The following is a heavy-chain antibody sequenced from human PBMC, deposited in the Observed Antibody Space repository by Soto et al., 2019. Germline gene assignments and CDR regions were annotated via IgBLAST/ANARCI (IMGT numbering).Heavy chain of an antibody. D-gene: IGHD3-16*01. V-gene: IGHV3-33*01. J-gene: IGHJ4*02. Sequence: QVQLVESGGGVVQPGRSLRLSCAASGSTFRSYAMHWVRQAPGKGLEWVAIIGHDGSNTYYVDFVKGRFTISRDNPKNTMYLQMNRLRAEDTAVYYCAGSGEGMITFGGQGTLVTVSS. CDR2: IGHDGSNT. CDR3: AGSGEGMITF. CDR1: GSTFRSYA.